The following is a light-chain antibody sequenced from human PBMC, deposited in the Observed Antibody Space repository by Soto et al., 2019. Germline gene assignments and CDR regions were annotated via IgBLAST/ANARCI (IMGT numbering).Light chain of an antibody. CDR3: CSYACSSVYV. J-gene: IGLJ1*01. V-gene: IGLV2-23*02. CDR1: SSDVGTYNL. Sequence: QSVLTQPASVSGSPGQSITISCTGTSSDVGTYNLVSWYQQHPGKAPKLMIYEVIKRPSGVSNRFSGSKSGNTASLTISGLQAEDEADYYCCSYACSSVYVFGTGTKGTVL. CDR2: EVI.